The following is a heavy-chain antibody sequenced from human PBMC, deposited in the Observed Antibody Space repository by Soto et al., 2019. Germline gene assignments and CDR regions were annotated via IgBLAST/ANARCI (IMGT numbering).Heavy chain of an antibody. CDR1: IGSFSGYY. CDR2: ISQSGNT. CDR3: ARAPKVSGSSQTRPDF. Sequence: ETLSLTCSIYIGSFSGYYWSWIRQPPGKGLEWIGEISQSGNTNYSPSLKSRVSISIDTSKKQFSLNLASVSAADTAVYYCARAPKVSGSSQTRPDFWGQGTLVTVSS. J-gene: IGHJ4*02. V-gene: IGHV4-34*01. D-gene: IGHD6-6*01.